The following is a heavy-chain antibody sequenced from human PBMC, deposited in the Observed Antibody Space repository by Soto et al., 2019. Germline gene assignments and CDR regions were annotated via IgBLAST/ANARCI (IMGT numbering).Heavy chain of an antibody. CDR1: GYFFTIYW. D-gene: IGHD3-9*01. Sequence: PGVSLKISLKGSGYFFTIYWFGLVSHMPGTGLEWMGIIYPGDSATRYSPSFQGQVTISADKSISTAYLQWSSLKASDTAMYYCATQLTSDYYGMDVWGQGTTVTVSS. CDR2: IYPGDSAT. J-gene: IGHJ6*02. CDR3: ATQLTSDYYGMDV. V-gene: IGHV5-51*01.